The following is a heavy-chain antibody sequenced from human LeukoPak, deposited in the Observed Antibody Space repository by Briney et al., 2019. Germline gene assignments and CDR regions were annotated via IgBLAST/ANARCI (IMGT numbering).Heavy chain of an antibody. Sequence: PSRTLSLTYTVSGGSISSSNWWSWVRQPPGEGLEWIGEIYHSGSTNYNPSLKSRVTISVDKSKNQFSLKLSSVTAADTAVYYCARGSDPDYGDSIGAFDIWGQGTMVTVSS. D-gene: IGHD4-17*01. CDR1: GGSISSSNW. J-gene: IGHJ3*02. V-gene: IGHV4-4*02. CDR3: ARGSDPDYGDSIGAFDI. CDR2: IYHSGST.